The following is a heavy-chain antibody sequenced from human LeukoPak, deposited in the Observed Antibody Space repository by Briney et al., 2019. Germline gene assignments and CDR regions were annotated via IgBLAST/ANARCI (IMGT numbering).Heavy chain of an antibody. Sequence: GGSLTLSCAASGFTVSDNYMSWVRQAPGKGLEWVSVMYSRGDTYYANSVKGRITFSRDISKNTLYLQMNGLRAEDTAMYYCARDAPKVPAAGVLASWGQGTLVIVSS. CDR3: ARDAPKVPAAGVLAS. J-gene: IGHJ5*02. CDR1: GFTVSDNY. CDR2: MYSRGDT. V-gene: IGHV3-53*01. D-gene: IGHD6-13*01.